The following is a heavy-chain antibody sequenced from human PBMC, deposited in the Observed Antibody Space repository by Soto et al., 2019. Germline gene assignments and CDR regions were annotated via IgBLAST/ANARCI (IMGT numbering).Heavy chain of an antibody. V-gene: IGHV3-23*01. Sequence: EVHILQSGGGLEQPGGSLRLSCAASGFTFSNYAMSWIRQAPGKGLEWVSTIRETGNTYYADSVRGRFATSRDNSENTLYLQMSSLRAEDTAVYYCAKQPMGVIRALDYWGQGTLVTVSS. CDR1: GFTFSNYA. CDR3: AKQPMGVIRALDY. CDR2: IRETGNT. D-gene: IGHD1-26*01. J-gene: IGHJ4*02.